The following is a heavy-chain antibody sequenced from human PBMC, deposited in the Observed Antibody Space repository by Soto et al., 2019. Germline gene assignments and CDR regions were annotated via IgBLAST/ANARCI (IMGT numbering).Heavy chain of an antibody. CDR1: GGTFSSYA. J-gene: IGHJ4*02. CDR3: ARFGDNYENSFDY. Sequence: SVKVSCKASGGTFSSYAISWVRQAPGQGLEWMGGIIPIFGTANYAQKFQGRVTITADESTSTAYMELSSLRSEDTAVYYCARFGDNYENSFDYWGQGTLVTVSS. V-gene: IGHV1-69*13. D-gene: IGHD1-1*01. CDR2: IIPIFGTA.